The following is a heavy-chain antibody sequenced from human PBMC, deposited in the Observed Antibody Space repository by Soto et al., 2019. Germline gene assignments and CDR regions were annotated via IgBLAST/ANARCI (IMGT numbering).Heavy chain of an antibody. Sequence: ASVMVSCKASGYTFPSYDISWVRQPPGQGLEWMGWISAYNGNTNYAQKLQGRVTMTTDTSTSTAYMELRSLRSDDTAVYYCARGAFDFNNGVCYTGGAFDIWGQGSMVTVSS. CDR2: ISAYNGNT. CDR1: GYTFPSYD. J-gene: IGHJ3*02. V-gene: IGHV1-18*01. D-gene: IGHD2-8*01. CDR3: ARGAFDFNNGVCYTGGAFDI.